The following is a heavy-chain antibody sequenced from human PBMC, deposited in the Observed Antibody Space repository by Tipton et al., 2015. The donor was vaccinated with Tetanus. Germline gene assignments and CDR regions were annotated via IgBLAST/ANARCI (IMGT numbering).Heavy chain of an antibody. CDR3: ARVDDY. CDR1: GGSFSGYH. V-gene: IGHV4-34*01. CDR2: INHSGST. J-gene: IGHJ4*02. Sequence: GLVKPSETLSLTCAVYGGSFSGYHWSWVRQPPGKGLEWIGEINHSGSTNYNPSLKSRVTISIDTSKNQFSLKLSSVTAADTAVYYCARVDDYWGQGTLVTVSS.